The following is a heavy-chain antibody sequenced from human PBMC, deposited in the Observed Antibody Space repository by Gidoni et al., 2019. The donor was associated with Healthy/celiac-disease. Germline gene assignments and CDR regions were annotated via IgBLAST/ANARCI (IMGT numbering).Heavy chain of an antibody. CDR3: AKAYAYYYGSGSYYNFDY. Sequence: EVQLLESGGGLVQPGGSLRLSCAASGFTFSRYAMSWVRQAPGKGLEWVSAISGSGGSTYYADSVKGRFTISRDNSKNTLYLQMNSLRAEDTAVYYCAKAYAYYYGSGSYYNFDYWGQGTLVTVSS. CDR1: GFTFSRYA. CDR2: ISGSGGST. V-gene: IGHV3-23*01. J-gene: IGHJ4*02. D-gene: IGHD3-10*01.